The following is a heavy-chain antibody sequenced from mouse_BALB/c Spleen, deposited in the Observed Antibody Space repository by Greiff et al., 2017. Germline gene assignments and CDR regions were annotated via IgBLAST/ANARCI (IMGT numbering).Heavy chain of an antibody. CDR1: GFTFSSYY. V-gene: IGHV5-6-2*01. CDR3: ARGSGYPYYFDY. D-gene: IGHD3-1*01. Sequence: EVKLVESGGGLVKLGGSLKLSCAASGFTFSSYYMSWVRQTPEKRLELVAAINSNGGSTYYPDTVKGRFTISRDNAKNTLYLQMSSLKSEDTALYYCARGSGYPYYFDYWGQGTTLTVSS. J-gene: IGHJ2*01. CDR2: INSNGGST.